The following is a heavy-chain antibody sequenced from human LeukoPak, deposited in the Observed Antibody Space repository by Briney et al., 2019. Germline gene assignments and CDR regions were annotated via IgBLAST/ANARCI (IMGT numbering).Heavy chain of an antibody. Sequence: PSETLSLTCTVSGASISSGSYYWSWIRQPAGKGLEWIGRIYTSGSTNYNPSLKSRVTISVDTSKNQFSLKLSSVTAADTAVYYCARGLPYDFWSGYFAFDIWGQGTMVTVSS. CDR1: GASISSGSYY. CDR2: IYTSGST. V-gene: IGHV4-61*02. CDR3: ARGLPYDFWSGYFAFDI. J-gene: IGHJ3*02. D-gene: IGHD3-3*01.